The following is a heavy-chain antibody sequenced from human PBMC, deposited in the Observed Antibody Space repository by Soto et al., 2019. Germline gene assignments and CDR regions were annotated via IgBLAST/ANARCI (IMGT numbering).Heavy chain of an antibody. CDR1: GGSIRSNNW. D-gene: IGHD1-26*01. J-gene: IGHJ4*02. V-gene: IGHV4-4*02. Sequence: QVRLQESGPGLVKPSGTLTLTCAVSGGSIRSNNWWSWVRQPPRKGLEWIGEIFQSGSTNYNPSLKTRVTISVDKSKNQFSLKLSSVTAADTAVYYCARVYSGNYSDSWGQGTLVTVSS. CDR3: ARVYSGNYSDS. CDR2: IFQSGST.